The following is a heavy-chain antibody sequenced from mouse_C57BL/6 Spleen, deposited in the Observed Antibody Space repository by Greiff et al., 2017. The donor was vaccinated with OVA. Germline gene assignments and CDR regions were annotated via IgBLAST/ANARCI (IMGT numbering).Heavy chain of an antibody. D-gene: IGHD4-1*01. CDR1: GFTFSSYT. CDR2: ISGGGGNT. V-gene: IGHV5-9*01. J-gene: IGHJ3*01. CDR3: ARPSNWDGFAY. Sequence: EVQLVESGGGLVKPGGSLKLSCADSGFTFSSYTMSWVRQTPEKRLEWVATISGGGGNTYYPDSVKGRFTISRDNAKNTLYLQMSSLRSEDTALYYCARPSNWDGFAYWGQGTLVTVSA.